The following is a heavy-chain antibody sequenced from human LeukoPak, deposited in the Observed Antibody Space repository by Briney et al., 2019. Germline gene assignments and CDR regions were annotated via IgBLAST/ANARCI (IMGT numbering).Heavy chain of an antibody. D-gene: IGHD2-15*01. CDR3: ARHEGMVAASFDY. CDR1: GGSMSSTSY. V-gene: IGHV4-39*01. Sequence: SETLSLTCTVSGGSMSSTSYWGWIRQPPGKGLEWIGSIYYSGSTYYRPSLKSRVTISVDTSNNLFSLKLTSVTAADAAVYYCARHEGMVAASFDYWGQGTLVTVSS. CDR2: IYYSGST. J-gene: IGHJ4*02.